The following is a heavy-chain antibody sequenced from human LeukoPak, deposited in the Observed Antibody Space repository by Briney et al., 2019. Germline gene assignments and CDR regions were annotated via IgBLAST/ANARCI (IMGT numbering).Heavy chain of an antibody. CDR3: ARVAF. V-gene: IGHV3-30*01. J-gene: IGHJ3*01. Sequence: GGSLRLSCAASGFTFSSYAMHWVRQAPGKGLEWVAVISYDGSNKYYADSVRGRFTISRDNSKNTLYLQMNSLRAEDTAVYYCARVAFWGQGTMVTVSS. CDR2: ISYDGSNK. CDR1: GFTFSSYA.